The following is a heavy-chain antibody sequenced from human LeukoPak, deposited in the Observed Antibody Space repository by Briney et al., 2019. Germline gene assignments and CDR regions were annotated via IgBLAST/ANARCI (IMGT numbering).Heavy chain of an antibody. Sequence: GGSLRLSCTASGFTFRDYYVTWIRQAPGKGLEWVSYIRSTGSSAAYADSVKGRFAISRDNAKNSLYLQMNGLRVEDTAIYYCARVYYASWSGQPLSQHWLDPWGQGTLVTVSS. D-gene: IGHD3-3*01. J-gene: IGHJ5*02. CDR2: IRSTGSSA. CDR3: ARVYYASWSGQPLSQHWLDP. V-gene: IGHV3-11*04. CDR1: GFTFRDYY.